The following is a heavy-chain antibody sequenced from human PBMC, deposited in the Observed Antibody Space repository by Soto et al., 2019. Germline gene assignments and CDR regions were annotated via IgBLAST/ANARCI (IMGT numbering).Heavy chain of an antibody. CDR3: ARVPVTMVRGVIEKYFDY. CDR2: ISAYNGNT. V-gene: IGHV1-18*01. Sequence: ASVKVSCKASGYTFTSYGISWVRQAPGQGLEWMGWISAYNGNTNYAQKLQGRVTMTTDTPTSTAYMELRSLRSDDTAVYYCARVPVTMVRGVIEKYFDYWGQGTLVTVSS. CDR1: GYTFTSYG. D-gene: IGHD3-10*01. J-gene: IGHJ4*02.